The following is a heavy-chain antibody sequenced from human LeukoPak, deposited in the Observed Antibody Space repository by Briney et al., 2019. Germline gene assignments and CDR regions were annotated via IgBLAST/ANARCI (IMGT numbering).Heavy chain of an antibody. D-gene: IGHD3-22*01. J-gene: IGHJ3*02. V-gene: IGHV1-24*01. CDR3: GTMRGNPGAFDI. Sequence: SSVKVSCKVSGYTLTELSMHWVRQAPGEGLEWMGGFDAEDGETIYAQKFQGRVTMTEDTSTDTAYMELSSLRSEDTAVYYCGTMRGNPGAFDIWGQGTMVTVSS. CDR2: FDAEDGET. CDR1: GYTLTELS.